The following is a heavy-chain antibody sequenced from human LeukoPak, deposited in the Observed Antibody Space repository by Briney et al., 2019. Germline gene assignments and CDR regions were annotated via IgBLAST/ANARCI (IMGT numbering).Heavy chain of an antibody. CDR1: GFTFSSYA. Sequence: GGSLRLSCAASGFTFSSYAMHWVRQAPGKGLEWVAVISYDGSNKYYADSVKGRFTASRDNSKNILYLQMNGLRAEDTAVYYCAKEVGHNYYYYGMDVWGQGITVTVSS. CDR2: ISYDGSNK. CDR3: AKEVGHNYYYYGMDV. V-gene: IGHV3-30-3*01. D-gene: IGHD1-26*01. J-gene: IGHJ6*02.